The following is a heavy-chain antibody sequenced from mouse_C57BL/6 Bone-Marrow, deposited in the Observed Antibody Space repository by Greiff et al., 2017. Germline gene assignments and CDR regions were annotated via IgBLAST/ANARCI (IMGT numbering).Heavy chain of an antibody. J-gene: IGHJ2*01. Sequence: QVQLQQSGAELARPGASVKLSCKASGYTFTSYGISWVKQRTGQGLEWIGEIYPRSGNTYYNEKFKGKATLTADKSSSTAYMELRSLTSEDSAVYFCARDDYYGSRYRFDYWGQGTTLTVSS. CDR3: ARDDYYGSRYRFDY. D-gene: IGHD1-1*01. CDR1: GYTFTSYG. V-gene: IGHV1-81*01. CDR2: IYPRSGNT.